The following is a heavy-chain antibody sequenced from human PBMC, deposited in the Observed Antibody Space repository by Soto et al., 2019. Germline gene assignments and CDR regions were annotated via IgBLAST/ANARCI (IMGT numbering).Heavy chain of an antibody. Sequence: QEHLQQWGAGLLKPSETLSLTCGLYGGSFSGHYWTWIRQSPGKGLEWIGEISHSGRTNYNPSLESRLTLSKDTSKKHFSLMLSSLTAADTAVYYCTGGTNAIRGVTMSLDAYDIWGQGTVVTVSS. CDR2: ISHSGRT. J-gene: IGHJ3*02. CDR3: TGGTNAIRGVTMSLDAYDI. V-gene: IGHV4-34*02. D-gene: IGHD3-10*01. CDR1: GGSFSGHY.